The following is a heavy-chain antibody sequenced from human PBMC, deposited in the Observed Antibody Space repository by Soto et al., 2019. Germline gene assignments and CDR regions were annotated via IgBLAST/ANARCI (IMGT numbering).Heavy chain of an antibody. CDR3: ATFITIFGGVIDYYMDV. Sequence: TSETLSLTCTVSGGSISSSSYYWGWIRQPPGKGLEWIGSIYYSGSTYYNPSLKSRVTISVDTSKNQFSLKLSSVTAADTAVYYCATFITIFGGVIDYYMDVWGKGTTVTVSS. D-gene: IGHD3-3*01. V-gene: IGHV4-39*01. J-gene: IGHJ6*03. CDR1: GGSISSSSYY. CDR2: IYYSGST.